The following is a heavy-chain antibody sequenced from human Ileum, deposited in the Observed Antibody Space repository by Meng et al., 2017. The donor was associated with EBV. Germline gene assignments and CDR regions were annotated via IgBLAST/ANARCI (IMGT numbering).Heavy chain of an antibody. CDR3: ASRPGFNIGPFDF. CDR1: GYTFTRYP. J-gene: IGHJ4*02. V-gene: IGHV1-3*04. Sequence: QVQLAQSGAELKKPGASVKLSCKASGYTFTRYPIHWVRQAPGQRPEWMGWINTDNGETEFSQKFQGRVTITRDTSATTAYMELISLRSEDTAVYYCASRPGFNIGPFDFWGQGTLVTVSS. D-gene: IGHD3/OR15-3a*01. CDR2: INTDNGET.